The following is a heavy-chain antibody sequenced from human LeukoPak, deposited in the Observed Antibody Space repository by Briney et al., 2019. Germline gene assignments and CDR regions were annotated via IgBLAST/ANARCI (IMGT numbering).Heavy chain of an antibody. CDR2: IYPSGSV. Sequence: SETLSLTCTVSGGSISSGGYYWSWIRQHAGKGLEWIACIYPSGSVHYNPALRSRATISADTSKNQVSLKVNSVTAADTAVYYCARGRRAVSGISWFDPWGQGTLVTVSS. CDR1: GGSISSGGYY. J-gene: IGHJ5*02. CDR3: ARGRRAVSGISWFDP. V-gene: IGHV4-31*03. D-gene: IGHD6-19*01.